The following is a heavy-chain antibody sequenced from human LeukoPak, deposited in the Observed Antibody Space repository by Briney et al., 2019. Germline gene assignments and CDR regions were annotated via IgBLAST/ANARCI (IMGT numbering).Heavy chain of an antibody. CDR1: GGSFSGYY. Sequence: SETLSLTCAVYGGSFSGYYWSWIRQPPGKGLEWIGEINHSGSANYNPSLKSRVTISVDTSKNQFSLKLSSVTAADTAVYYCARAGYCSGGSCYVLKYYFDYWGQGTLVTVSS. J-gene: IGHJ4*02. V-gene: IGHV4-34*01. CDR2: INHSGSA. CDR3: ARAGYCSGGSCYVLKYYFDY. D-gene: IGHD2-15*01.